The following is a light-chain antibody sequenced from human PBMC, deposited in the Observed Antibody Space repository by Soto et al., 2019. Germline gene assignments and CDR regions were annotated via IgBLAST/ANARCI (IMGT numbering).Light chain of an antibody. CDR3: QRYNSVPPVT. CDR1: QGISNY. Sequence: DIQMTQSPSSLSASVGDRVTITCRASQGISNYLAWYQQQPGKPPKLLMYAASTLQSGVPSRFSXSGSGTXXXXXXXXXQPEDVATYYCQRYNSVPPVTFGPGTKVNL. CDR2: AAS. V-gene: IGKV1-27*01. J-gene: IGKJ3*01.